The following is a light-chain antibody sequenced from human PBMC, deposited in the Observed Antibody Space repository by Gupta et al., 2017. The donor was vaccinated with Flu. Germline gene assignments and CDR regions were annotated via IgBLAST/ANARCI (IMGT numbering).Light chain of an antibody. CDR3: SASYDSRNSWV. V-gene: IGLV2-14*03. J-gene: IGLJ3*02. Sequence: QSALTQPASVPGSPGQSVTISCTGSSSDVGGYNYASWYQQYPADPPHLLYYDVINRPSVASSRSAAHYAGTAAFPIIALQPGDEAAFYYSASYDSRNSWVFGGGTKLTVL. CDR1: SSDVGGYNY. CDR2: DVI.